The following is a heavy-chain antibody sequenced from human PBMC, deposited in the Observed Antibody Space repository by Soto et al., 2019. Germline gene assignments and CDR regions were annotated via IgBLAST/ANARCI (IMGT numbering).Heavy chain of an antibody. J-gene: IGHJ6*02. CDR1: GGSISSGYYY. V-gene: IGHV4-30-4*01. Sequence: SETLSLTCSVSGGSISSGYYYWSWIRQPPGKGLEWIGNIYYSGHTYYNPSLKSRLFISIDTSKHQFSLTVGSVTAADTAVYYCAIPSLYGMDVCGQGTTVTV. CDR2: IYYSGHT. CDR3: AIPSLYGMDV.